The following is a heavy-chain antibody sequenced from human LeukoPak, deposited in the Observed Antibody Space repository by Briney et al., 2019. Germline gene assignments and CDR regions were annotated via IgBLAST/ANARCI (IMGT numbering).Heavy chain of an antibody. CDR2: INHSGST. J-gene: IGHJ4*02. D-gene: IGHD6-19*01. V-gene: IGHV4-34*01. CDR3: AREPGIAVAGIVY. CDR1: GGSFSGYY. Sequence: PSETLSLTCAVYGGSFSGYYWSWIRQPPGKGLEWIGEINHSGSTNYNPSLKSRVTISVDTSKNQFSLKLNSVTAADTAVYYCAREPGIAVAGIVYWGQGTLVTVSS.